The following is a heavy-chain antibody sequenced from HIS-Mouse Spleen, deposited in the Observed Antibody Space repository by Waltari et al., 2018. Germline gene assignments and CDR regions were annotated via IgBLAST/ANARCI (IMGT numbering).Heavy chain of an antibody. J-gene: IGHJ2*01. Sequence: QLQLQESGPGLVKPSETLSLTCTVSGGSISSSSYYWGWSRQPPGKGLEWIGGIYYSGGPYSNPSLKSRVTISVDTSKNQFSLKLSSVTAADTAVYYCAREIPYSSSWYDWYFDLWGRGTLVTVSS. V-gene: IGHV4-39*07. CDR1: GGSISSSSYY. CDR3: AREIPYSSSWYDWYFDL. CDR2: IYYSGGP. D-gene: IGHD6-13*01.